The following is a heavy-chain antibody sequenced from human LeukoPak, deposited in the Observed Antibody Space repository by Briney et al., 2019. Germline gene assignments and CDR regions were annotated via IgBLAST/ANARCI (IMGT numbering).Heavy chain of an antibody. Sequence: GGSLRLSCAASGFTFSSYGMHWVRQAPGKGLEWVAVIWYDGSNKYYADSVKGRFTISRDNSKNTLYLQMDSLRAEDTAVYYCASTSGWYEPIDYWGQGTLVTVSS. V-gene: IGHV3-33*01. CDR3: ASTSGWYEPIDY. CDR2: IWYDGSNK. J-gene: IGHJ4*02. CDR1: GFTFSSYG. D-gene: IGHD6-19*01.